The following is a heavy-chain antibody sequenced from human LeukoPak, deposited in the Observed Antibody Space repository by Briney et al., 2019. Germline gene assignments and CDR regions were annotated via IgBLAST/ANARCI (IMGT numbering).Heavy chain of an antibody. Sequence: GGSLRLSCAASGFTFSSYGMHWVRQAPGKGLEWVAVIWYDGSNKYYADSVKGRFTISRDNSKNTLYLQMDSLRAEDTAVYYCASTSGWYEPIDYWGQGTLVTVSS. V-gene: IGHV3-33*01. CDR3: ASTSGWYEPIDY. CDR2: IWYDGSNK. J-gene: IGHJ4*02. CDR1: GFTFSSYG. D-gene: IGHD6-19*01.